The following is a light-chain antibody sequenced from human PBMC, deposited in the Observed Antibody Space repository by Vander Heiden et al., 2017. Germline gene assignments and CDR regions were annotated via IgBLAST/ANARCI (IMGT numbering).Light chain of an antibody. CDR2: EVS. CDR1: SSDVGGYNY. V-gene: IGLV2-14*01. J-gene: IGLJ2*01. Sequence: QSALTQPASVSGSPGQSITISCTGTSSDVGGYNYVSWYQQHPGKAPKLMLYEVSNRPAGVSNRFSGSKSGNTASLTISGLQAEDEADYYCSADTSSSTLVFGGGTKLTVL. CDR3: SADTSSSTLV.